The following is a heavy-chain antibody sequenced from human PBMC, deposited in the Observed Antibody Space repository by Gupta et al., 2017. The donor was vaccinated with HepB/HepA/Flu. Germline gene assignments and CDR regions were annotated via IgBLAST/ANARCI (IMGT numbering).Heavy chain of an antibody. CDR1: GFTFSSYA. V-gene: IGHV3-64*01. J-gene: IGHJ6*02. D-gene: IGHD4-17*01. CDR2: ISSNGGST. CDR3: ARSYSPHSYGDYVHPYYYGMDV. Sequence: EVQLVESGGGLVQPGGSLRLSCAASGFTFSSYAMHWVRQAPGKGLEYVSAISSNGGSTYYANSVKGRFTISRDNSKNTLYLQMGSLRAEDMAVYYCARSYSPHSYGDYVHPYYYGMDVWGQGTTVTVSS.